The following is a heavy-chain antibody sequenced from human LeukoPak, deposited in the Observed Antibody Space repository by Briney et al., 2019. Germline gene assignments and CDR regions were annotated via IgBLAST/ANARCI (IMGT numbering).Heavy chain of an antibody. CDR2: ISNGKT. J-gene: IGHJ4*02. V-gene: IGHV3-69-1*01. CDR3: AGLRYFDWHYFDY. D-gene: IGHD3-9*01. Sequence: PGGSLRLSCAASGFPFRNHAMSWVREPPGKGLEWVSAISNGKTYYAYSVRGRFTISRDNAKNSLYLQMNSLRAEDTAVYYCAGLRYFDWHYFDYWGQGTLVTVSS. CDR1: GFPFRNHA.